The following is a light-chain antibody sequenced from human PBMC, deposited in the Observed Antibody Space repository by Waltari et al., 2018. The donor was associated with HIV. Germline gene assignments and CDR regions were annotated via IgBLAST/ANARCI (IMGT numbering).Light chain of an antibody. CDR3: QSHDNKIFYV. CDR2: ANN. V-gene: IGLV6-57*01. J-gene: IGLJ1*01. Sequence: NFILTQPHSVSESPGQTVTLSCTRSSGNHASGYVHWDQQRPGSSPTTVIYANNQRPSGVPDRFSGSIDSSSNSAALTISGLRTEDEADYYCQSHDNKIFYVFGGGTYVTVL. CDR1: SGNHASGY.